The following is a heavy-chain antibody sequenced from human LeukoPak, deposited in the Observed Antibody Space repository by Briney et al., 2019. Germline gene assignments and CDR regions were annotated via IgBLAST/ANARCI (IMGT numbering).Heavy chain of an antibody. CDR1: GFAVSSNY. CDR2: IYSDGST. Sequence: GGSPRLSCAASGFAVSSNYMSWVRQAPGKGLEWVSVIYSDGSTYYADSVKGRFTISRDNSKNTLYLQMNSLRAEDTAVYYCASHDYGDYGHFDYWGQGTLVTVSS. D-gene: IGHD4-17*01. J-gene: IGHJ4*02. CDR3: ASHDYGDYGHFDY. V-gene: IGHV3-66*04.